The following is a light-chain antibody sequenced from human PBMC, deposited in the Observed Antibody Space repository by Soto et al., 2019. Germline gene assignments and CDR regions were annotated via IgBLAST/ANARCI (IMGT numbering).Light chain of an antibody. CDR2: VGADGVVG. J-gene: IGLJ2*01. V-gene: IGLV9-49*01. CDR1: SGYSNYK. Sequence: QAVVTQPPSASASLGDSVTLTCTLSSGYSNYKVDWYQQRPGKGPRFVMRVGADGVVGSKGDGIPDRFSVLGSGLNRYLTIKNIQEEDESDYHCGADHGSGSDSVFGGGTKVTVL. CDR3: GADHGSGSDSV.